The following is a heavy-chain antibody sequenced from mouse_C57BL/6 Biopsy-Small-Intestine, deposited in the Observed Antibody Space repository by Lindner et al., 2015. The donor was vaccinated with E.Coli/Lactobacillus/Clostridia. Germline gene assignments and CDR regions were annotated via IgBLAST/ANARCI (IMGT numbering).Heavy chain of an antibody. V-gene: IGHV14-4*01. CDR2: IDPENSDT. D-gene: IGHD2-4*01. CDR3: TTRTYDYAWFAY. J-gene: IGHJ3*01. CDR1: GFNIKDDY. Sequence: VQLQESGAELVRPGASVKLSCTASGFNIKDDYMHWVKQRPEQGLEWIGWIDPENSDTEYASKFQGKATMTSDTSSNTAYLQLSSLTSEDTAVYYCTTRTYDYAWFAYWGQGTLVTVSA.